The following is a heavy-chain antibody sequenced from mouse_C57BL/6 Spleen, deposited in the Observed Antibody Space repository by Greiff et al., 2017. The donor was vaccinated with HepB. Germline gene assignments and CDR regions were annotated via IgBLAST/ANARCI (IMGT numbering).Heavy chain of an antibody. D-gene: IGHD3-2*02. CDR3: SRCRSSGYEFAY. J-gene: IGHJ3*01. V-gene: IGHV7-3*01. CDR2: IRNKANGYTT. Sequence: EVQRVESGGGLVQPGGSLSLSCAASGFTFTDYYMSWVRQPPGKALEWLGFIRNKANGYTTEYSASVKGRFTISRDNSQSILYLQMNALRAEDSATYYCSRCRSSGYEFAYWGQGTLVTVSA. CDR1: GFTFTDYY.